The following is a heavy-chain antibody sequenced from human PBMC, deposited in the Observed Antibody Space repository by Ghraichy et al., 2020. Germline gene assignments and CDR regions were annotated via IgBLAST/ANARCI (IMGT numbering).Heavy chain of an antibody. D-gene: IGHD1-26*01. Sequence: GGSLRLSCAASGFTFSSYSMNWVRQAPGKGLEWVSSITSSSSYIYYADSVKGRFTISRDNAKNSLYLEMNSLRVEDTAVYYCARGLVNWNFDLWGRGTLVTVSS. CDR3: ARGLVNWNFDL. J-gene: IGHJ2*01. CDR1: GFTFSSYS. V-gene: IGHV3-21*01. CDR2: ITSSSSYI.